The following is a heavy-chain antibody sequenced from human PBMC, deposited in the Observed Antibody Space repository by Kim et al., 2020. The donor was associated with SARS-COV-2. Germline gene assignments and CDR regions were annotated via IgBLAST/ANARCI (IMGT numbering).Heavy chain of an antibody. J-gene: IGHJ4*02. V-gene: IGHV3-23*01. CDR2: GCST. D-gene: IGHD3-10*01. Sequence: GCSTEDADSVKGRFTIYRDNSKNTMYRQMNSLRAEDTAVYYCAKELRVPGGGQGTLVTVSS. CDR3: AKELRVPG.